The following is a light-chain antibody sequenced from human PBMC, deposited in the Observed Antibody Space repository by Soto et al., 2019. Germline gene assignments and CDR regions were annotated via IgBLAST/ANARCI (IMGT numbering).Light chain of an antibody. CDR1: QGISSY. J-gene: IGKJ1*01. CDR3: QQLNSYPWT. CDR2: AAS. Sequence: DIQLTQSPSFLSASVGDRVTITCRASQGISSYLPWYQQKPGKAPKLLIYAASTLQSGVPSRFSGSGSGTEFTLTISSLQPEDFATYYCQQLNSYPWTFGQGTKVEIK. V-gene: IGKV1-9*01.